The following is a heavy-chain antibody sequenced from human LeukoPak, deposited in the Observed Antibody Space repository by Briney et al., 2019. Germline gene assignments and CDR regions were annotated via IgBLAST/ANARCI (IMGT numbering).Heavy chain of an antibody. D-gene: IGHD4-17*01. Sequence: ASVKVSCTASGDTFTRYVFNWVRQAPGQGREWLGWMNPNSGDTGYAQRLQGRVSKTRDTSITTAYMELSSLRSDDTAIYYCARNTPNYGDFDFWGQGTLVTVSS. CDR3: ARNTPNYGDFDF. J-gene: IGHJ4*02. V-gene: IGHV1-8*01. CDR2: MNPNSGDT. CDR1: GDTFTRYV.